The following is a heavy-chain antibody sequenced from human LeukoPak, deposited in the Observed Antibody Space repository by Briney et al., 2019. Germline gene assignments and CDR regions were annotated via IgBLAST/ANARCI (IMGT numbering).Heavy chain of an antibody. Sequence: ASVKVSCKASGYTFTSYGISWVRQASGQGLEWMGWISAYNGNTNYAQKLQGRVTMTTDTSTSTAYMELRSLRSDYTAVYYCARGAAHPKSSWFDPWGQGTLVTVSS. J-gene: IGHJ5*02. CDR2: ISAYNGNT. D-gene: IGHD2-2*01. CDR1: GYTFTSYG. V-gene: IGHV1-18*01. CDR3: ARGAAHPKSSWFDP.